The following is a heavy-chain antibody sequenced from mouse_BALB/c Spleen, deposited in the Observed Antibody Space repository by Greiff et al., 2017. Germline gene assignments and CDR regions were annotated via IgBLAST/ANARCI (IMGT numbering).Heavy chain of an antibody. CDR2: IWSGGST. Sequence: QVQLQQSGPGLVQPSQSLSITCTVSGFSLTSYGVHWVRQSPGKGLEWLGLIWSGGSTDYNAAFISRLSISKDNSKSQVFFKMNSLQANDTAIYYCARNGDYDGYPYYFDYWGQGTTLTVSS. J-gene: IGHJ2*01. CDR1: GFSLTSYG. CDR3: ARNGDYDGYPYYFDY. D-gene: IGHD2-3*01. V-gene: IGHV2-2*02.